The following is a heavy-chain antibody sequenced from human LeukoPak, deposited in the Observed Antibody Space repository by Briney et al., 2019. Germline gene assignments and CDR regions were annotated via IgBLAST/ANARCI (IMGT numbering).Heavy chain of an antibody. CDR1: GGSFSGYY. D-gene: IGHD3-10*01. V-gene: IGHV4-34*01. CDR3: ARHRGYYYGSGSYSLYNWFDP. CDR2: INHSGST. J-gene: IGHJ5*02. Sequence: SETLSLTCAVYGGSFSGYYWSWIRQPPGKGLEWIGEINHSGSTNYNPSLKSRVTISVDTSKNQFSLKLSSVTAADTAVYYCARHRGYYYGSGSYSLYNWFDPWGQGTLVTVSS.